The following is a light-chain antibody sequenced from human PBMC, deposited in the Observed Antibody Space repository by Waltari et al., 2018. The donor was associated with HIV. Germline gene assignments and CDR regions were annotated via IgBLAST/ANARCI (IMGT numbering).Light chain of an antibody. CDR2: DVN. J-gene: IGLJ3*02. CDR3: RSYSRTNTWV. CDR1: SCAIGTYNY. Sequence: QSALTQPASVSGSPGQSITISCPGTSCAIGTYNYVSWYPQHPGKATNLIIFDVNNPPAGISDRFSGSKSANMASLTISGLQAADEADYYCRSYSRTNTWVFGGGTRLTVL. V-gene: IGLV2-14*03.